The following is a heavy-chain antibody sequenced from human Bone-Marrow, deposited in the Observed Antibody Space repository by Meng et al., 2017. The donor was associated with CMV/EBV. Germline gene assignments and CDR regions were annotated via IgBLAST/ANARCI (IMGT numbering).Heavy chain of an antibody. CDR2: FSGSRVIT. J-gene: IGHJ3*02. Sequence: GGSLRLSCAASGFTFSSYAMSWVRQAPGKGLEWVSSFSGSRVITYYADSVKGRFTISRDNSKNTLSLQMNSLRVEDTAVYYCARVYGLNDAFDIWSQGTMVTVSS. D-gene: IGHD4-17*01. CDR3: ARVYGLNDAFDI. V-gene: IGHV3-23*01. CDR1: GFTFSSYA.